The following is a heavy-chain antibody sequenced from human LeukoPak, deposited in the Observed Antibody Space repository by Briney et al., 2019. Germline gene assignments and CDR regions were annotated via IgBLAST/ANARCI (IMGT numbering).Heavy chain of an antibody. CDR1: GFTFSSYA. D-gene: IGHD3-22*01. CDR2: ISGSGGST. J-gene: IGHJ4*02. V-gene: IGHV3-23*01. CDR3: AKGRGGYSYPYYFDY. Sequence: GGSLRLSCAASGFTFSSYAMSWVRQAPGKGLEWVSAISGSGGSTYYADSVRGRFTISRDNSKNTLYLHMNSLRAEDTAVYYLAKGRGGYSYPYYFDYRGQGTLVTVSS.